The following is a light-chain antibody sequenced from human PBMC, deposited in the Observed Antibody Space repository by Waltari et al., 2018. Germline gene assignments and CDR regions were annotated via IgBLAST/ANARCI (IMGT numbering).Light chain of an antibody. CDR3: QHYVRLPVT. Sequence: EIVLTQSPGTLSLSPGERATLSCRASQSVGTSLAWYRQQKGGPAPRLLIYGVSIRATGISDRFSGSGFGKDFSLTISGLEPEDSAVYYCQHYVRLPVTFGQGTTVEIK. J-gene: IGKJ1*01. CDR1: QSVGTS. CDR2: GVS. V-gene: IGKV3-20*01.